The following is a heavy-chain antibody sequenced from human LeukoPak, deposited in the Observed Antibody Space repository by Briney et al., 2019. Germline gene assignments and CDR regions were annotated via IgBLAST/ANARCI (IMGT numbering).Heavy chain of an antibody. CDR2: ISSDGSST. D-gene: IGHD4-23*01. J-gene: IGHJ5*02. CDR3: ASGGPGWFDP. V-gene: IGHV3-74*01. Sequence: GGSLRLSCAASGFTFSSYWMHWVRQAPGKGLVWVSRISSDGSSTSYADSVKGRFTISRDNAKNTLYLQMNSLRAEDTAVYYCASGGPGWFDPWGQGTLVTVSS. CDR1: GFTFSSYW.